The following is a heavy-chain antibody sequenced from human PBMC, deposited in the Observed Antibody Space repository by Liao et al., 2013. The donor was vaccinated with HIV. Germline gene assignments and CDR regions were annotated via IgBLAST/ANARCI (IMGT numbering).Heavy chain of an antibody. Sequence: QVQLQESGPGLVKPSETLSLTCTVSGGSISNYYWSWIRQPAGKGLEWIGRIYSSGSANYNPSLKSRVTMSVDTSKNQFSLKLSSVTAADTALYYCARLDTMIPGVIITPDYWGQGILVTVSS. J-gene: IGHJ4*02. D-gene: IGHD3-10*01. CDR1: GGSISNYY. V-gene: IGHV4-4*07. CDR2: IYSSGSA. CDR3: ARLDTMIPGVIITPDY.